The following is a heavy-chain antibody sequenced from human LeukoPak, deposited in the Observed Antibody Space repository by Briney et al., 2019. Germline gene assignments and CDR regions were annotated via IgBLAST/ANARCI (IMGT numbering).Heavy chain of an antibody. J-gene: IGHJ4*02. D-gene: IGHD3-16*01. Sequence: SGPTLLKPRQTLTLTCTFSGFSLPTSGVGVGWIRQPPGKALEWLSLIYWNDDRHYSPSLKSSLTITKDTSKNQVVLTMTKMDPVDTATYYCVHINSWGSYSVFDYWGQGTLVTVSS. CDR2: IYWNDDR. CDR1: GFSLPTSGVG. V-gene: IGHV2-5*01. CDR3: VHINSWGSYSVFDY.